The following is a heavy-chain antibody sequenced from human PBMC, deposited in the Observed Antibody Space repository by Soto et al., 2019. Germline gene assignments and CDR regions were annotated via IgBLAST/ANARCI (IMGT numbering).Heavy chain of an antibody. D-gene: IGHD3-22*01. V-gene: IGHV4-34*01. CDR1: GGSFSGYY. CDR3: ARGRRYYYDSSGYYRGYYYYGMDV. J-gene: IGHJ6*02. Sequence: SETLSLTCAVYGGSFSGYYWSWVRQPPGKGLEWIGEINHSGSTNYNPSLKSRVTISVDTSKNQFSLKLSSVTAADTAVYYCARGRRYYYDSSGYYRGYYYYGMDVWGQGTTVTVSS. CDR2: INHSGST.